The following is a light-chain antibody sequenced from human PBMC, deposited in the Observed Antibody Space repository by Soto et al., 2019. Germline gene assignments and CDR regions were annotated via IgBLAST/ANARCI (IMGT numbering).Light chain of an antibody. CDR2: DVS. CDR3: CSYAGGPYG. Sequence: QSALTQPRSVSGSPGQSVAISCTGTSSDVGGYNYVSWYQQHPGKAPKVMIYDVSKRPSGVPDRFSGSKSGNTASLTISGLQAEDEADYYCCSYAGGPYGFGTGTKVTVL. J-gene: IGLJ1*01. V-gene: IGLV2-11*01. CDR1: SSDVGGYNY.